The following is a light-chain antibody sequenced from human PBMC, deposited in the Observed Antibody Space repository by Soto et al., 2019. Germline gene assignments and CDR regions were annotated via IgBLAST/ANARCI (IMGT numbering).Light chain of an antibody. CDR3: QQYDNLPPLT. CDR2: DAY. CDR1: QSFRGL. Sequence: EVVLTQSPVTLSLSPGERATLSCRASQSFRGLLAWYQQKPGQAPRLLIYDAYNRATGIPPRFSGSGSGTDFTLTISSLQPEDIATYYCQQYDNLPPLTFGGGTKVEIK. J-gene: IGKJ4*01. V-gene: IGKV3-11*01.